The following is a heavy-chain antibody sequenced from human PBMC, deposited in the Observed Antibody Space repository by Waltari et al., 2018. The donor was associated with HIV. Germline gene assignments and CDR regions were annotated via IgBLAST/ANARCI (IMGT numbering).Heavy chain of an antibody. CDR1: GATSSSYA. J-gene: IGHJ3*02. Sequence: QVQLVQSGAEGTEPGSSVKVACEASGATSSSYAISWGLQAPGQGLEWLGGIIHMFGTSIYAQNFQGRVTITAHESTSTAYMEPSSLRSEDTAVYYCSRLNEVEVAGTGFDAFDIWGQGTKVTVSS. V-gene: IGHV1-69*01. D-gene: IGHD6-19*01. CDR2: IIHMFGTS. CDR3: SRLNEVEVAGTGFDAFDI.